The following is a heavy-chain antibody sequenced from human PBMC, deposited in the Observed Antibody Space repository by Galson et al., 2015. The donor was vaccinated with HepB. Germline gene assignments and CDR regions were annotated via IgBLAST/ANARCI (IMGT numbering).Heavy chain of an antibody. Sequence: SVKVSCKASGYTFTSYYMHWVRQAPGQGLEWMGIINPSGGSTSYAQKFQGRVTMTRDTSTSTVYMELSSLRSEDTAVYYCARARLAEAARHYFDHWGQGTLVTVSS. D-gene: IGHD6-6*01. J-gene: IGHJ4*02. CDR2: INPSGGST. V-gene: IGHV1-46*01. CDR1: GYTFTSYY. CDR3: ARARLAEAARHYFDH.